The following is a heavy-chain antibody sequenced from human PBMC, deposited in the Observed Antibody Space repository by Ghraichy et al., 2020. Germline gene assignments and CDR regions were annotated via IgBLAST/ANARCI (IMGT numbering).Heavy chain of an antibody. V-gene: IGHV3-23*01. CDR3: ARGTRSSCNGASCYPLDY. CDR2: IAGNGVDT. D-gene: IGHD2-15*01. CDR1: GFTFETYA. Sequence: GGSLRLSCAVSGFTFETYAMTWVRQAPGKGPEWVSSIAGNGVDTYYIDSVKGRFTISMDSSKTTVYLQMNSVRAEDTAMYYCARGTRSSCNGASCYPLDYWGHGTLVTVAS. J-gene: IGHJ4*01.